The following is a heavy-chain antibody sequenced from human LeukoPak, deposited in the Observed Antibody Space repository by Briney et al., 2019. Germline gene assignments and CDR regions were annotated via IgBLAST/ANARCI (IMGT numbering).Heavy chain of an antibody. CDR1: GYTFTSYD. V-gene: IGHV1-8*03. D-gene: IGHD6-6*01. Sequence: ASVKVSCKASGYTFTSYDINWVRQATGQGLEWMGWMNPNSANTGYAQKFQGRVTITRNTSISTTYMELSNLRFEDTAVYYCARGRERGSSSSFTDYWGQGTLVTVSS. CDR3: ARGRERGSSSSFTDY. J-gene: IGHJ4*02. CDR2: MNPNSANT.